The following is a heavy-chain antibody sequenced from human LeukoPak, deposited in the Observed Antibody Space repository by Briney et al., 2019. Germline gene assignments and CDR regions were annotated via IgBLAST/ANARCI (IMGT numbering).Heavy chain of an antibody. D-gene: IGHD2-15*01. CDR1: GFTFSSYE. Sequence: QSGGSLRLSCAASGFTFSSYEMNWVRQAPGKGLEWVSYISSSGSTIYYADSVKGRFTISRDNAKNSLYLQMNSLRAEDTAVYYCARDLFEVVAATRDDYRGQGTLVTVSS. J-gene: IGHJ4*02. CDR3: ARDLFEVVAATRDDY. V-gene: IGHV3-48*03. CDR2: ISSSGSTI.